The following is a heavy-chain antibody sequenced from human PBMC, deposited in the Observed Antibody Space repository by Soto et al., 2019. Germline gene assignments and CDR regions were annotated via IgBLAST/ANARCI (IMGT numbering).Heavy chain of an antibody. J-gene: IGHJ6*02. D-gene: IGHD1-1*01. CDR3: ARGRGMEENYDYPGMDV. Sequence: QVQVVQSGAEVKKPGASVKISCKASGYSFTTYAMHWVRQAPGQRLEWMAWINGGNGNTKYSQKFQDRVTITRDTSADIAYMELSSLRSENSAVYYCARGRGMEENYDYPGMDVWGQGTTVSVSS. CDR1: GYSFTTYA. CDR2: INGGNGNT. V-gene: IGHV1-3*01.